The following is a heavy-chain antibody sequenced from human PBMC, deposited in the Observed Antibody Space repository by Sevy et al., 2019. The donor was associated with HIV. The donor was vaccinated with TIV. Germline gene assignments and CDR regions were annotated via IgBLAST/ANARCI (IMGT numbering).Heavy chain of an antibody. CDR2: IYWDDDK. D-gene: IGHD1-26*01. J-gene: IGHJ3*02. V-gene: IGHV2-5*02. CDR3: AHGREGDGQKSDAFDI. Sequence: SGPTLVNPTQTLTLTCTFSGFSLSTSGVGVGWIRQPPGKALEWLALIYWDDDKRYSPSLKSRLTITKDTSKNQVVLTMTNMDPVDTATYYCAHGREGDGQKSDAFDIWGQGTMVTVSS. CDR1: GFSLSTSGVG.